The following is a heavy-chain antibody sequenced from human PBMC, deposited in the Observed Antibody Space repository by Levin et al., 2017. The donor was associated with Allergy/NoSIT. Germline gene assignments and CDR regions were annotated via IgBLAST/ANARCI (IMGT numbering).Heavy chain of an antibody. CDR2: ISYDGSNK. D-gene: IGHD6-6*01. Sequence: QPGGSLRLSCAASGFTFSSYGMHWVRQAPGKGLEWVAVISYDGSNKYYADSVKGRFTISRDNSKNTLYLQMNSLRAEDTAVYYCAKLWSIAARLDYWGQGTLVTVSS. J-gene: IGHJ4*02. V-gene: IGHV3-30*18. CDR3: AKLWSIAARLDY. CDR1: GFTFSSYG.